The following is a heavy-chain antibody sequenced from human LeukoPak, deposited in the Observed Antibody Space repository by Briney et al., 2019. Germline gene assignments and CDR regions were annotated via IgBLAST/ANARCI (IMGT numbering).Heavy chain of an antibody. J-gene: IGHJ4*02. D-gene: IGHD5-24*01. V-gene: IGHV4-59*01. CDR2: IYYSGST. Sequence: SETLSLTCTVSGGSISSYYWSWIRQPPGKGLEWIGYIYYSGSTNYNPSLKSRVTISVDTSKKQFSQKLSSVTAADTAVYYCARDRDGYNTFDYWGQGTLVTVSS. CDR1: GGSISSYY. CDR3: ARDRDGYNTFDY.